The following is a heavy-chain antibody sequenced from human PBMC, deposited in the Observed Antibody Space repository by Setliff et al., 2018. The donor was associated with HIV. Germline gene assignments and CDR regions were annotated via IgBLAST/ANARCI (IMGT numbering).Heavy chain of an antibody. CDR1: GGSISSGSYY. V-gene: IGHV4-61*09. J-gene: IGHJ4*02. CDR3: ARAYNVYDYRFDSSGYDY. Sequence: PSETLSLTCTVSGGSISSGSYYWSWIRQPAGKGLEWIGHIFTSGSTNYNPSLKSRVTISGDTSKNHFSLKLSSVTAADTAVYYCARAYNVYDYRFDSSGYDYWGQGTLVTVSS. D-gene: IGHD3-22*01. CDR2: IFTSGST.